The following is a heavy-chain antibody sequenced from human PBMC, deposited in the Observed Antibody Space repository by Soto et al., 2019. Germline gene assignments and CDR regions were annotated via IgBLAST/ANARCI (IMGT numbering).Heavy chain of an antibody. D-gene: IGHD3-10*01. CDR3: AKLRDRYYFYMDV. CDR2: ISYDGSNK. V-gene: IGHV3-30-3*02. Sequence: GGSLRLSCAASGFTFSSYAMHWVRQAPGKGLEWVAVISYDGSNKYYADSVKGRFTISRDNSKNTLYLQMNSLRAEDTAVYYCAKLRDRYYFYMDVWGKGTTVTVSS. J-gene: IGHJ6*03. CDR1: GFTFSSYA.